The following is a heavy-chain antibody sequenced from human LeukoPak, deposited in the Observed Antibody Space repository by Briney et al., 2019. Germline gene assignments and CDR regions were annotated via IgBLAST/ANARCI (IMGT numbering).Heavy chain of an antibody. Sequence: GGSLRLSCAASGFTFSNYEMDWLRQAPGKGLEWVSHISRSGTMYYADSVKGRFTISRDNARNSLYLQMNNLRAEDTAVYYCAREWYCSRGSCYAALFDFWGQGTLVTVSS. CDR3: AREWYCSRGSCYAALFDF. V-gene: IGHV3-48*03. J-gene: IGHJ4*02. CDR2: ISRSGTM. D-gene: IGHD2-2*01. CDR1: GFTFSNYE.